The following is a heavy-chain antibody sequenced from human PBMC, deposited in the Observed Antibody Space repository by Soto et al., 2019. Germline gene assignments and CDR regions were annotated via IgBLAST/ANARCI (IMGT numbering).Heavy chain of an antibody. CDR2: IIPLFGTA. V-gene: IGHV1-69*12. D-gene: IGHD2-2*01. CDR3: AHHVPAAGYYYGMDV. Sequence: QVQLVQSGAEVKKPGSSVKVSCKASGGTFSSYAISWVRQAPGQGLEWLGGIIPLFGTANYAQKFQGRVTITADESTSIAYMELSSLRSEDSAVYYCAHHVPAAGYYYGMDVWGQGTTVTVAS. J-gene: IGHJ6*02. CDR1: GGTFSSYA.